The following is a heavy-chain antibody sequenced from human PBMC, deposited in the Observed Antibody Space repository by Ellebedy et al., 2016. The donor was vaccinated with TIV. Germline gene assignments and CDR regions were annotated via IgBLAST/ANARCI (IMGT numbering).Heavy chain of an antibody. CDR3: ASTEMATTSWWSPFDY. CDR2: INPSGVNT. Sequence: ASVKVSXXASGYTFTGYYMPWVRQAPGQGLEWMGIINPSGVNTNYAQKFQGRVTMTRDTSTSTVYMELSSLRSEDTAVYYCASTEMATTSWWSPFDYWGQGTLVTVSS. J-gene: IGHJ4*02. CDR1: GYTFTGYY. D-gene: IGHD5-24*01. V-gene: IGHV1-46*01.